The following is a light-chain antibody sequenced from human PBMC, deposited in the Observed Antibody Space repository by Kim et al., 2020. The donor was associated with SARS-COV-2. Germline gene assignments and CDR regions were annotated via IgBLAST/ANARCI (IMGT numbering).Light chain of an antibody. CDR3: QAWDSSVV. V-gene: IGLV3-1*01. Sequence: SYELTQPPSVSVSPGQTASITCSGDKLGDKYACWYQQQPGQSPVLVIYQDSKRPSGIPERFSGSNSGNTATLTISGTQAMDEADYYCQAWDSSVVFGGGT. J-gene: IGLJ2*01. CDR2: QDS. CDR1: KLGDKY.